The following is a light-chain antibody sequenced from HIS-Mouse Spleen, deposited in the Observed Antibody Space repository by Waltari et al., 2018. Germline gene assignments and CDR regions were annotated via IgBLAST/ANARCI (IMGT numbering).Light chain of an antibody. V-gene: IGLV6-57*04. CDR1: SGSIASNY. J-gene: IGLJ3*02. Sequence: NFMLTQPHSVSESPGKTVTISCTRSSGSIASNYVQWYQQRPGSAPTTGIYEDNQRPSGVPDRFSGSLDSSSNSASLTISGLKTEDEADYYCQSYDSSNLVFGGGTKLTVL. CDR2: EDN. CDR3: QSYDSSNLV.